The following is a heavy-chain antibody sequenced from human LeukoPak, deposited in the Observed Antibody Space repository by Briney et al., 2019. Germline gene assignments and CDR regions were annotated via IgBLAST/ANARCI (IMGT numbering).Heavy chain of an antibody. CDR2: ISSSSSYI. Sequence: GGSLRLSCAASGFTFSSNSMNWVRQAPGKGLELVSSISSSSSYIYYADSVKGRFTISRDNAKNSLYLQMNSLRAEDTAVYYCARDILTGYYNPSHYYGMDVWGQGTTVTVSS. J-gene: IGHJ6*02. V-gene: IGHV3-21*01. D-gene: IGHD3-9*01. CDR1: GFTFSSNS. CDR3: ARDILTGYYNPSHYYGMDV.